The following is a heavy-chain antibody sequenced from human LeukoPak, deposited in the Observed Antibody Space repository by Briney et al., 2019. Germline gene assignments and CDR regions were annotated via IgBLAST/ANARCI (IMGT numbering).Heavy chain of an antibody. D-gene: IGHD6-19*01. CDR1: GGSISSYY. J-gene: IGHJ4*02. Sequence: PSETLSLTCTVSGGSISSYYWSWVRQPAGKGLEWIGRIYTSGSTNYNPSLKSRVTMSVGTSKNQFSLKLSSVTAADTAVYYCARDSRLWYSSGWYYFDYWGQGTLVTVSS. V-gene: IGHV4-4*07. CDR2: IYTSGST. CDR3: ARDSRLWYSSGWYYFDY.